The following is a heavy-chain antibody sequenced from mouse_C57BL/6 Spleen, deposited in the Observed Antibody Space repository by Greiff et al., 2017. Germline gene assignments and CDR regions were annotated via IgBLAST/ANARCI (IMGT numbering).Heavy chain of an antibody. CDR3: ARRNDEYDSDD. J-gene: IGHJ2*01. CDR1: GYAFSSYW. V-gene: IGHV1-80*01. Sequence: QVQLQQSGAELVKPGASVKISCKASGYAFSSYWMNWVKQRPGKGLEWIGQIYPGDGDTNYNGKFKGKATLTADTSSSTAYMQLSSLTSEDSAVYFCARRNDEYDSDDWGQGTTLTVSS. CDR2: IYPGDGDT. D-gene: IGHD2-4*01.